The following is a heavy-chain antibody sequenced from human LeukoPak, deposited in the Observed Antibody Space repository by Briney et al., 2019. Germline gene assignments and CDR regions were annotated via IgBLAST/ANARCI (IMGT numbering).Heavy chain of an antibody. J-gene: IGHJ4*02. D-gene: IGHD1-7*01. V-gene: IGHV3-74*01. CDR2: INSDGSTI. Sequence: GGSLRLSCAASGFTVSSNYMSWVRQAPGEGLVWVSRINSDGSTINYADSVKGRLTISRDNAKNTLYLQMNSLRVEDTALYFCATAGNYRFDYWGQGTLVTVSS. CDR1: GFTVSSNY. CDR3: ATAGNYRFDY.